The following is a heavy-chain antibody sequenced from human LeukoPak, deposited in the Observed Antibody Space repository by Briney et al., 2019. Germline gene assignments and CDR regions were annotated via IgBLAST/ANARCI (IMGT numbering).Heavy chain of an antibody. CDR3: AKSKGVPITMVRGVPYYYGMDV. D-gene: IGHD3-10*01. CDR1: GFTFSSYA. CDR2: ISGSGGST. Sequence: GGSLRLSCAASGFTFSSYAMSWVRQAPGKGLEWVSAISGSGGSTYYADSVKGRFTISRDNSKNTLYLQMNSLRAGDKGVCYCAKSKGVPITMVRGVPYYYGMDVWGQGTTVTVSS. V-gene: IGHV3-23*01. J-gene: IGHJ6*02.